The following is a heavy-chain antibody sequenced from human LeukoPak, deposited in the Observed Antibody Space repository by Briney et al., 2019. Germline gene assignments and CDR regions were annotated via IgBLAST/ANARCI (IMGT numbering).Heavy chain of an antibody. D-gene: IGHD3-10*01. CDR3: ARVIWFGELLGSHAYGMDV. Sequence: SETLSLTCTVSGGSISGYYWTWIRQPAGKGLEWIGRIYTSGSTDYNPSLKSRVTMSVDGAKNQFSLKLSSVTAADTAVYYCARVIWFGELLGSHAYGMDVWGQGTTVTVSS. CDR1: GGSISGYY. J-gene: IGHJ6*02. V-gene: IGHV4-4*07. CDR2: IYTSGST.